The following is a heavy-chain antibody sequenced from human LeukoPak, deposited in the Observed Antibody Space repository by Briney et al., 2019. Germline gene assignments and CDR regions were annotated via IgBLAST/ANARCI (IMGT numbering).Heavy chain of an antibody. D-gene: IGHD1-26*01. CDR2: IIPIFGTA. J-gene: IGHJ4*02. Sequence: WASVKVSCKASGGTFSIYAISWVRQAPGQGLEWMGGIIPIFGTANYAQKFQGRVTITADESTSTAYMELSSLRSEDTAVYYCARDRARGELRATWDYWGQGTLVTASS. CDR3: ARDRARGELRATWDY. V-gene: IGHV1-69*13. CDR1: GGTFSIYA.